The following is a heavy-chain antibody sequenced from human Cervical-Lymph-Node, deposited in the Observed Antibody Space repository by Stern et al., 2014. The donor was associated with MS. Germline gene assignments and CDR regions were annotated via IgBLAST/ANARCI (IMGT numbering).Heavy chain of an antibody. CDR1: GFTFSNHS. V-gene: IGHV3-21*01. Sequence: EVQLVESGGGLVKPGGSLRLSCAASGFTFSNHSMNLVRQAPGKGLEWVSSISSSSSYIYYADSVKGRFTISRDNAKNSVYLQMTYLRAEDTAVYYCARGRDSTKYGMDVWGQGTTVTVSS. CDR3: ARGRDSTKYGMDV. J-gene: IGHJ6*02. D-gene: IGHD6-13*01. CDR2: ISSSSSYI.